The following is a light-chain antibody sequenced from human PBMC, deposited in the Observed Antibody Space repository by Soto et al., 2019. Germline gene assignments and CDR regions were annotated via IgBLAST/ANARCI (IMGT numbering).Light chain of an antibody. J-gene: IGLJ2*01. CDR3: SSYAGSNV. Sequence: QSVLTQPASVSGSPGQSITISCTGTSSDVGGYNYVSWYQQHPGKAPKLMIYEVTKRPSGVPDRFSGSKSGNTASLTVSGLQAEDEADYYCSSYAGSNVFGGGTQLTVL. CDR2: EVT. CDR1: SSDVGGYNY. V-gene: IGLV2-8*01.